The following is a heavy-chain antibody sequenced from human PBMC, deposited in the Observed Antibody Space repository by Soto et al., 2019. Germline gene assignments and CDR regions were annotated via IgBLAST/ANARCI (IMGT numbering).Heavy chain of an antibody. CDR1: GYTFTSYT. CDR3: VCGSGSYYIFDY. V-gene: IGHV1-3*01. J-gene: IGHJ4*02. D-gene: IGHD3-10*01. CDR2: INAGNGNT. Sequence: QVQLVQSGAEVKKPGASVKVSCKASGYTFTSYTMHWVRQAPGQRLEWMGWINAGNGNTKYSQKFQGRVTITRDTSASTAYMELSSLRSEDTAVYYCVCGSGSYYIFDYWGQGTLVTVSS.